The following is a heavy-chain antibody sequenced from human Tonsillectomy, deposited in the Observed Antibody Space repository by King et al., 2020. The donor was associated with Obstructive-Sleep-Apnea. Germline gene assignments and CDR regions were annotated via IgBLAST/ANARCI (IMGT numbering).Heavy chain of an antibody. J-gene: IGHJ4*02. V-gene: IGHV3-33*06. CDR1: GFTFSRFG. Sequence: VKLVESGGGVVQPGRSLRLSCAASGFTFSRFGMHWVRQAPGKGLEWMALIWYDGFSQYYADSVKGRFTISRDNANNTLYLQMNSLRAEDTAVYYCAKTFCYTTSCYAVDNWGQGTLVTVSS. CDR2: IWYDGFSQ. D-gene: IGHD2-2*01. CDR3: AKTFCYTTSCYAVDN.